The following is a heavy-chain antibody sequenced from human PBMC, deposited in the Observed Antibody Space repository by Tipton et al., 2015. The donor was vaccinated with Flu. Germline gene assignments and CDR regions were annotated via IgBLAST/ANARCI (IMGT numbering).Heavy chain of an antibody. V-gene: IGHV3-48*03. Sequence: SLRLSCAASTLSFRTYEMNWVRQGLEWVAYISGSGEPIYYADSVKGRFTISRDNAKNSLFLEMKSLRVEDTGFYYCATEIPTRWGQGTLVTVSS. CDR1: TLSFRTYE. D-gene: IGHD2-21*01. CDR2: ISGSGEPI. J-gene: IGHJ4*02. CDR3: ATEIPTR.